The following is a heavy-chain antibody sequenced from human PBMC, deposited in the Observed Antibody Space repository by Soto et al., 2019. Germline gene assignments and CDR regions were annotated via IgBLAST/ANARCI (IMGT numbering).Heavy chain of an antibody. CDR3: AREYCCSTSCLPYYYYGMDV. CDR1: GGSISSYY. D-gene: IGHD2-2*01. V-gene: IGHV4-59*12. J-gene: IGHJ6*02. CDR2: IYYSGST. Sequence: PSETLSLTCTVSGGSISSYYWSWIRQPPGKGLEWIGYIYYSGSTNYNPSLKSRVTISVDTSKNQFSLKLSSVTAADTAVYYCAREYCCSTSCLPYYYYGMDVWGQGTTVTVS.